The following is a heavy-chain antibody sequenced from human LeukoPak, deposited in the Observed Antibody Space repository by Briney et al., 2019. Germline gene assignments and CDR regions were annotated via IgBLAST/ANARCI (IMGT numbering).Heavy chain of an antibody. D-gene: IGHD3-16*01. CDR2: ISGSGYYT. Sequence: GGSLRLSCEAPGSGFTFGTFGMSWVRQAPGKGLEWLSGISGSGYYTYYADSVKGRFTISRDSSKNTLYIQMNSLRAEDTAVYYCAKDGSWGDYYFYFYVDVWGKGTTVTVSS. V-gene: IGHV3-23*01. CDR3: AKDGSWGDYYFYFYVDV. J-gene: IGHJ6*03. CDR1: GFTFGTFG.